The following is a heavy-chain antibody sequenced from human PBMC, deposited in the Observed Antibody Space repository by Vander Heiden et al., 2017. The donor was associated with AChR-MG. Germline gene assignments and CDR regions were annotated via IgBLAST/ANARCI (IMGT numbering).Heavy chain of an antibody. V-gene: IGHV1-18*01. CDR1: GYTFTSYG. J-gene: IGHJ4*02. CDR2: ISAYNGNT. D-gene: IGHD3-10*01. Sequence: QVQLVQSGAEVKKPGASVKVSCKASGYTFTSYGISWVRQAPGQGLEWMGWISAYNGNTDEAQKLQGRVTMTTDTSTSTAYMEMRRMRSDDTAVYYCARESTRGYFDYWGQGTLVTVSS. CDR3: ARESTRGYFDY.